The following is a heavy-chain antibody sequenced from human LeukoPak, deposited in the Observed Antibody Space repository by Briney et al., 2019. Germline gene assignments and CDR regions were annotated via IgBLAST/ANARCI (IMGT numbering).Heavy chain of an antibody. J-gene: IGHJ3*02. Sequence: GXXLRLSCAASGFTFDDYAMHWVRQAPGKGLEWVSLISGDGGSTYYADSVKGRFTISRDNSKKSLYVQMNSLRAEDTALYYCAKDYGDYVVAFDIWGQGTMVTVSS. D-gene: IGHD4-17*01. CDR2: ISGDGGST. V-gene: IGHV3-43*02. CDR1: GFTFDDYA. CDR3: AKDYGDYVVAFDI.